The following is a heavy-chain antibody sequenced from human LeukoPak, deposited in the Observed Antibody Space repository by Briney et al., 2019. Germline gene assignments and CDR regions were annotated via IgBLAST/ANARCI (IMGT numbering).Heavy chain of an antibody. V-gene: IGHV4-59*08. CDR1: GGSISSYY. CDR2: IYYSGST. Sequence: PSETLSLTCTVSGGSISSYYWSWIRQPPGKGLEWIGYIYYSGSTNYNPSLKSRVTISVDTSKNQFSLKLSSVTAADTAVYYCARGFQGATMMNWFDPWGQGTLVTVSS. D-gene: IGHD3-22*01. CDR3: ARGFQGATMMNWFDP. J-gene: IGHJ5*02.